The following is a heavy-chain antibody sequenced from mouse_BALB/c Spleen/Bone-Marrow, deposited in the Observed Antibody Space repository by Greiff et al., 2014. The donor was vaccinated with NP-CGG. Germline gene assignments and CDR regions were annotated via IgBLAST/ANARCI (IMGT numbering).Heavy chain of an antibody. CDR3: ARVYLWYFDV. CDR2: IWAGGST. V-gene: IGHV2-9*02. D-gene: IGHD2-3*01. Sequence: VKLVESGPGLVAPSQSLSITCTVSGFSLTSYGVHWVRQPPGKGLEWLGVIWAGGSTNYNSALMSRLSISKDNSKSQVFIKMNSLQTDDTAMYYCARVYLWYFDVWGAGTTVTVSS. CDR1: GFSLTSYG. J-gene: IGHJ1*01.